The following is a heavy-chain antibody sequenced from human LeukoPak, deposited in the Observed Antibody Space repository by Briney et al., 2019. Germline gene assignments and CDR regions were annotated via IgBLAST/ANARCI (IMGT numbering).Heavy chain of an antibody. J-gene: IGHJ4*02. CDR1: GYTFTNDY. CDR3: ARSHYYDSSGYYYVFDY. V-gene: IGHV1-46*01. D-gene: IGHD3-22*01. CDR2: INPGDGST. Sequence: ASVKVSCKTSGYTFTNDYLHWVRQAPGQGLEWMGIINPGDGSTNYAQKFQGRVTITTDESTSTAYMELSSLRSEDTAVYYCARSHYYDSSGYYYVFDYWGQGTLVTVSS.